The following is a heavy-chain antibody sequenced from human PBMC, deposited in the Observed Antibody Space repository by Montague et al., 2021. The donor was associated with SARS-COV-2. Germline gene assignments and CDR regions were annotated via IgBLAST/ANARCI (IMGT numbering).Heavy chain of an antibody. J-gene: IGHJ6*02. Sequence: SLSLACAASGFTFTTYAMHWVRQAPGKGLEWMAVISNDGTKIYYADSVKGRFTISRDNSKNTLYLQLNRLRAEDTALYHCARDLFYIRNYYYYYGMDVWGQGTTVTVSS. CDR2: ISNDGTKI. V-gene: IGHV3-30*04. CDR3: ARDLFYIRNYYYYYGMDV. CDR1: GFTFTTYA. D-gene: IGHD2/OR15-2a*01.